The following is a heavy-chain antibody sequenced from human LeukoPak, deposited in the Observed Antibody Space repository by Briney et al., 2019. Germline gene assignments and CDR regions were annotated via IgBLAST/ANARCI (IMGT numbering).Heavy chain of an antibody. V-gene: IGHV4-61*01. D-gene: IGHD1-26*01. Sequence: PSETLSLTCTVSGGSISSISYYWGWIRQPPGKGLEWIGYIYYSGSTNYNPSLKSRVTISVDTSKNQFSLKLSSVTAADTAVYYCARDYPPVGALDYWGQGTLVTVSS. J-gene: IGHJ4*02. CDR2: IYYSGST. CDR1: GGSISSISYY. CDR3: ARDYPPVGALDY.